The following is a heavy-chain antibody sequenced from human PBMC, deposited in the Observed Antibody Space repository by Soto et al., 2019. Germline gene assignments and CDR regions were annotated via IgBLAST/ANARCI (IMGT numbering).Heavy chain of an antibody. CDR3: VRHDPYRSGWANRNDY. Sequence: QLQLQESGPGLVKPSETLSLTCTVSGASISSSTFYWGWIRQPPGKGLEWIGTVYYSGSAYYNPYLKSRLTISVDTSKNQFSLKLSSVTAADTALYYCVRHDPYRSGWANRNDYWGQGTLVTVSS. J-gene: IGHJ4*02. CDR1: GASISSSTFY. CDR2: VYYSGSA. D-gene: IGHD6-19*01. V-gene: IGHV4-39*01.